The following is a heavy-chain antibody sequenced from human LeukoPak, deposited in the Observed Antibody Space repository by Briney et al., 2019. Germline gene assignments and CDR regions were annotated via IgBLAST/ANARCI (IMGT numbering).Heavy chain of an antibody. CDR2: IYWNDDK. D-gene: IGHD5-12*01. CDR1: GFSLSTSGVG. V-gene: IGHV2-5*01. Sequence: SGPTLVNPTQTLTLTCTFSGFSLSTSGVGVGWIRQPPGKALEWLALIYWNDDKRYSPSLKSRLTITKDTSKNQVVLTMTNMDPVDTATYYCAHRQRGYDGSEPFYWGQGTLVTVSS. CDR3: AHRQRGYDGSEPFY. J-gene: IGHJ4*02.